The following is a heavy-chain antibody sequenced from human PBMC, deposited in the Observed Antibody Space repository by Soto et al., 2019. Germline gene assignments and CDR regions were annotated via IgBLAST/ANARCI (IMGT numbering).Heavy chain of an antibody. V-gene: IGHV4-30-2*01. D-gene: IGHD3-10*01. CDR3: ARGGRSYPMDV. J-gene: IGHJ6*02. Sequence: QLQLQESGSGLVKPSQTLSLTCAVSGDSISSGGYSWSWIRQPPGKGLEWIGYIYHSGSTYYNPSLRSRVTRSVDRCKNQFSLKLSSVTAADTAVYYCARGGRSYPMDVWGQGTTVTVSS. CDR1: GDSISSGGYS. CDR2: IYHSGST.